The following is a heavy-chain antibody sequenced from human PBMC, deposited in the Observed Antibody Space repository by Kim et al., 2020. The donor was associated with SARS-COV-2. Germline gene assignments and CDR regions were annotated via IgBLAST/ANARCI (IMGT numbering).Heavy chain of an antibody. J-gene: IGHJ4*02. CDR3: ARGVGRGYSGYDYSFDY. CDR2: INPSGGST. V-gene: IGHV1-46*01. D-gene: IGHD5-12*01. CDR1: GYTFTSYY. Sequence: ASVKASCKASGYTFTSYYMHWVRQAPGQGLEWMGIINPSGGSTSYAQKFQGRVTMTRDTSTSTVYMELSSLRSEDTAVYYCARGVGRGYSGYDYSFDYWGQGTLVTVSS.